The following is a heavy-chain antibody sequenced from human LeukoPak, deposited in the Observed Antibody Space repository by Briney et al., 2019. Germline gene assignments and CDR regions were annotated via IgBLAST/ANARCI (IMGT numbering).Heavy chain of an antibody. CDR2: ISSSGSTI. CDR1: GFTFSDYY. Sequence: GGSLRLXCAASGFTFSDYYMRWIRQAPGKELEWVSYISSSGSTIYYADSVKGRFTISRDNAKNSLYLQMNSLRAEDTAVYYCARFGTVTTYYYYYMDVWGKGTTVTVSS. J-gene: IGHJ6*03. D-gene: IGHD4-11*01. CDR3: ARFGTVTTYYYYYMDV. V-gene: IGHV3-11*04.